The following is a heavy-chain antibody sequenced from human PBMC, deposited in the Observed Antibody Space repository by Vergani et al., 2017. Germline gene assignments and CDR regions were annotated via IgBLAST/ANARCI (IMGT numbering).Heavy chain of an antibody. D-gene: IGHD3-10*01. CDR2: ISWNSGSI. CDR1: GFTFDDYA. CDR3: AKSMDMVRGEAFDI. J-gene: IGHJ3*02. Sequence: VQLVESGGGVVQPGGSLRLSCAASGFTFDDYAMHWVRQAPGKGLEWVSGISWNSGSIGYADSVKGRFTISRDNAKNSLYLQMNSLRAEDTALYYCAKSMDMVRGEAFDIWGQGTMVTVSS. V-gene: IGHV3-9*01.